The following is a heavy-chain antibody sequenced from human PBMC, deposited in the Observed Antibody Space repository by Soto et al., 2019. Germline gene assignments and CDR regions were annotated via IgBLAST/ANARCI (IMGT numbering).Heavy chain of an antibody. D-gene: IGHD3-22*01. J-gene: IGHJ4*02. CDR3: ARGFNPRIFYYDSSGYPEAPFDY. CDR1: GFTFSSYS. V-gene: IGHV3-48*02. Sequence: EVQLVESGGGLVQPGGSLRLSCAASGFTFSSYSMNWVRQAPGKGLEWVSYISSSSSTIYYADSVKGRFTISRDNAKNSLYLQMNSLRDEDTAVDYCARGFNPRIFYYDSSGYPEAPFDYWGQGTLVTVSS. CDR2: ISSSSSTI.